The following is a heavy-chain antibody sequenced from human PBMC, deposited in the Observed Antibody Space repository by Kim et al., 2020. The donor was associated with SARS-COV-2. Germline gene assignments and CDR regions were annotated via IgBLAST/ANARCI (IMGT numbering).Heavy chain of an antibody. CDR2: ISSSSSYI. V-gene: IGHV3-21*01. Sequence: GGFLRLSCAASGFTFSSYSMNWVRQAPGKGLEWVSSISSSSSYIYYADSVKGRFTISRDDAKNSLYLQMNSLRAEDTAVYYCARDATLYYYGSGSWGQGTMVTVSS. CDR3: ARDATLYYYGSGS. D-gene: IGHD3-10*01. J-gene: IGHJ3*01. CDR1: GFTFSSYS.